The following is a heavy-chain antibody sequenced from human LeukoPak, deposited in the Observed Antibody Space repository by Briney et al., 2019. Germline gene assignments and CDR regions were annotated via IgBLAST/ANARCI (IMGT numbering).Heavy chain of an antibody. CDR3: ARRRDGYNTRYYDYGMDV. V-gene: IGHV4-59*08. D-gene: IGHD5-24*01. CDR1: GGSISTYY. CDR2: IYYSGST. J-gene: IGHJ6*02. Sequence: PETLSLTCTVFGGSISTYYWTWIRQPPGKGLEWIGYIYYSGSTNYIPSLKSGVTISVHTSNNQFSLRLSSVTAADTAVYYCARRRDGYNTRYYDYGMDVWGQGTTVTVSS.